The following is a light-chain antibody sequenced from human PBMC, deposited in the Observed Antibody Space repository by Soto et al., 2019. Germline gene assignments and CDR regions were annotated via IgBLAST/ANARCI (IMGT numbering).Light chain of an antibody. CDR1: QSLLHSNGYNY. CDR2: LGS. J-gene: IGKJ1*01. V-gene: IGKV2-28*01. CDR3: MRALQTPRP. Sequence: DIVMTQSPLSLPVTPGEPASISCRSSQSLLHSNGYNYLDWYLQKPGQSPQLLIYLGSNRASGGPDRFSGSGSGTDFTLKISRGEAEDVGVYYCMRALQTPRPFGQGTKVEIK.